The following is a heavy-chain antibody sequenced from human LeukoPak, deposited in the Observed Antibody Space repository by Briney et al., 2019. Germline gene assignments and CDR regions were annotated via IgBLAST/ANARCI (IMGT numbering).Heavy chain of an antibody. Sequence: SETLSLTCAVYGGSFSGYYWSWIRQPPGKGLEWIGYIYYSGSTNYNPSLKSRVTISVDTSKNQFSLRLSSVTAADTAIYYCARLHLVSSGWYPMADSWGQGSLVTVSS. CDR2: IYYSGST. CDR3: ARLHLVSSGWYPMADS. D-gene: IGHD6-19*01. CDR1: GGSFSGYY. V-gene: IGHV4-59*12. J-gene: IGHJ4*02.